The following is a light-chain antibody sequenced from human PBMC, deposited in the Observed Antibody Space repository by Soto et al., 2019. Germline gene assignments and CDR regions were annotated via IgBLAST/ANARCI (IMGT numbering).Light chain of an antibody. CDR1: SSDVGDYNY. CDR2: AVN. J-gene: IGLJ3*02. V-gene: IGLV2-11*01. Sequence: QSVLTQPRSVSGSPGQSVTISCTGTSSDVGDYNYVSWYQQHPGKAPKLLIYAVNMRPSGVPDRFPGSKSGNTASLTIAGLQAEDEADYSCCSYAGSYTWVFGGGTKLTVL. CDR3: CSYAGSYTWV.